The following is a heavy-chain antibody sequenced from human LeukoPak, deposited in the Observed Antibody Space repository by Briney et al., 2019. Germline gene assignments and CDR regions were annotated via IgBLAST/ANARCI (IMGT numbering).Heavy chain of an antibody. J-gene: IGHJ4*02. Sequence: GGSLRLSCAASGFTFSSYSMNWVRQAPGKGLEWVSSISSSSSYIYYADSVKGRFTISRDNAKNSLYLQMNSLSAEDTAVYYFARVLSLYLYGSGRDYWGQGTLVTVSS. CDR1: GFTFSSYS. CDR3: ARVLSLYLYGSGRDY. V-gene: IGHV3-21*01. D-gene: IGHD3-10*01. CDR2: ISSSSSYI.